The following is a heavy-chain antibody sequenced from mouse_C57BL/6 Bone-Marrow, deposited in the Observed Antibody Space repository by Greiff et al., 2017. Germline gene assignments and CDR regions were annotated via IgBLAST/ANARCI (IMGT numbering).Heavy chain of an antibody. D-gene: IGHD2-3*01. CDR1: GYTFTSYW. V-gene: IGHV1-69*01. J-gene: IGHJ3*01. CDR2: IDPSDSYT. Sequence: VKLQQPGAELVMPGASVKLSCKASGYTFTSYWMHWVKQRPGQGLEWIGEIDPSDSYTNYNQKFKGKSTLTVDKSSSTAYMQLSSLTSEDSAVYYCARGGYDGYYEAYWGQGTLVTVSA. CDR3: ARGGYDGYYEAY.